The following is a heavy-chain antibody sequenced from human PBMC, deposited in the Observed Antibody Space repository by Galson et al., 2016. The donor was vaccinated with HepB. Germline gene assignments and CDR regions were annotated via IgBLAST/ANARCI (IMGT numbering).Heavy chain of an antibody. CDR1: GFTFRSYC. CDR3: AKDPYYSSGWGAFES. CDR2: ISGDGAST. D-gene: IGHD6-19*01. V-gene: IGHV3-23*01. J-gene: IGHJ4*02. Sequence: SLRLSCAASGFTFRSYCMSWVRQVPGKGLEWVSTISGDGASTYYADSVKGRFSISRDNSRTTLDLQMHSLRGEDTALYYCAKDPYYSSGWGAFESWGQGTLVTVSS.